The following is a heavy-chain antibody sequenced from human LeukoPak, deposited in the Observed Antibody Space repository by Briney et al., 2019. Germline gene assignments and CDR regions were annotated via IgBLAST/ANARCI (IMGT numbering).Heavy chain of an antibody. CDR2: INPNSGGT. V-gene: IGHV1-2*02. Sequence: EASLKVSCKASGYTFTGPYIHWMRQAPGQGLEWMGWINPNSGGTKYAQKSQGRVTVTRDTSTSTAYMELSGLRADDTAAYYCARVAYCTKGVCINFDFWGQGTLVTVSS. CDR1: GYTFTGPY. D-gene: IGHD2-8*01. J-gene: IGHJ4*02. CDR3: ARVAYCTKGVCINFDF.